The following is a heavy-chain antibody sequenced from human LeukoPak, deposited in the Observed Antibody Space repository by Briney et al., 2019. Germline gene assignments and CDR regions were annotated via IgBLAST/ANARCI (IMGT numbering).Heavy chain of an antibody. CDR3: ARRPSRRMGDILTGCRSGSYWFDP. J-gene: IGHJ5*02. V-gene: IGHV4-34*01. CDR1: GGSFSGYY. Sequence: PSETLSLTCAVYGGSFSGYYWSWIRQPPGKGLEWIGEINHSGSTNYNPSLKSRVTISVDTSKNQFSLKVSSVTAADTAVYYCARRPSRRMGDILTGCRSGSYWFDPWGQGTLVTVSS. CDR2: INHSGST. D-gene: IGHD3-9*01.